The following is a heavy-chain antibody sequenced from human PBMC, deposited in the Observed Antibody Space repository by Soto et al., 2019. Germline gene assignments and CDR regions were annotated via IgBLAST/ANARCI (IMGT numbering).Heavy chain of an antibody. V-gene: IGHV1-69*02. J-gene: IGHJ3*02. Sequence: SVKVSCKASGGTFSSYTISWVRQAPGQGLEWMGRIIPILGIANYAQKFQGRVTITADKSTSTAYMELSSLRSEDTAVYYCARQPSSPNDAFDIWGQGTMVTVSS. CDR3: ARQPSSPNDAFDI. D-gene: IGHD6-13*01. CDR2: IIPILGIA. CDR1: GGTFSSYT.